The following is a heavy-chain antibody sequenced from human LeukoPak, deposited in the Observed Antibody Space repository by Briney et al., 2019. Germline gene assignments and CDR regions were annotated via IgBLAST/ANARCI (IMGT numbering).Heavy chain of an antibody. J-gene: IGHJ4*02. CDR3: ARAGIAVAAFDY. CDR1: GFTFSSYS. CDR2: ISSSSSYI. Sequence: GGSLRLSCAASGFTFSSYSMNWVRQAPGKGLEWVSSISSSSSYIYYADSVKGRFTISRDNAKNSLYPQMNSLRAEDTAVYYCARAGIAVAAFDYWGQGTLVTVSS. V-gene: IGHV3-21*01. D-gene: IGHD6-19*01.